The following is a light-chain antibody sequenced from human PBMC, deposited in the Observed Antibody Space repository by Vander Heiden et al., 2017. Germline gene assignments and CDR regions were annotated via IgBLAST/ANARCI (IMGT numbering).Light chain of an antibody. J-gene: IGKJ4*01. CDR3: LQDDSYPLT. Sequence: GVRVTITCRAGQAIRNDLGWYQQKPGKAPKLLIYAASSIESGVPARFRGSGSGTDFTLTISKLQAEDSAAYYCLQDDSYPLTFGGGTKVEIK. CDR1: QAIRND. V-gene: IGKV1-6*01. CDR2: AAS.